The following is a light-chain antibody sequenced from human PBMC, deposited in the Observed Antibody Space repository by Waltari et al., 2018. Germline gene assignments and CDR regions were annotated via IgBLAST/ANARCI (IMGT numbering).Light chain of an antibody. CDR3: QQSYSTWT. CDR2: AAS. CDR1: QNINSF. V-gene: IGKV1-39*01. Sequence: DIQMTQSPSSLSASVGDRVTITCRASQNINSFLNWYQQKPGRAPKLLSYAASSLHSGVPSRFSGSGSGTDYTLTISSLQPEDFATYYCQQSYSTWTSGQGTKVEIK. J-gene: IGKJ1*01.